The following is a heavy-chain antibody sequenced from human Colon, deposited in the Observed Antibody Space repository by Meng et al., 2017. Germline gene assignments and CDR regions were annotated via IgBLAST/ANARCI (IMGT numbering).Heavy chain of an antibody. CDR3: ARVSGDFDECYLDS. CDR2: IYYNGLT. CDR1: GASVSNGIYY. J-gene: IGHJ4*02. V-gene: IGHV4-61*01. Sequence: SETLSLTCTVSGASVSNGIYYWSWIRQPPGKQLEWIGYIYYNGLTNYNPSLKSRFTMSPDTSKNQFSLKLSSVTAADSAVYYCARVSGDFDECYLDSWGQGTLVTVSS. D-gene: IGHD4-17*01.